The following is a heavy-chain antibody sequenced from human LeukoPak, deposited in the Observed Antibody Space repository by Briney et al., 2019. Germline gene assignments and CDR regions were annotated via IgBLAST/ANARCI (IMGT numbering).Heavy chain of an antibody. D-gene: IGHD3-22*01. J-gene: IGHJ3*02. CDR3: ARDPSYYDSSGYKGDAFDI. CDR2: ISGSGGST. CDR1: GFTFSSYA. Sequence: GGSLRLSCAASGFTFSSYAMSWVRQAPGKGLEWVSAISGSGGSTYYADSVKGRFTISRDNAKNSLYLQMNSLRAEDTAVYYCARDPSYYDSSGYKGDAFDIWGQGTMVTVSS. V-gene: IGHV3-23*01.